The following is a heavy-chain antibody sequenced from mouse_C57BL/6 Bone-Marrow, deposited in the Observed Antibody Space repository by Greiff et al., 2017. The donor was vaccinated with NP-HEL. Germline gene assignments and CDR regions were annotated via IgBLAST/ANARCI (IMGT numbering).Heavy chain of an antibody. J-gene: IGHJ3*01. CDR1: GYTFTSYW. V-gene: IGHV1-64*01. CDR2: IHPNSGST. CDR3: ARDDYDSFAY. D-gene: IGHD2-4*01. Sequence: QQPRAALVPPFSSFNFSCKASGYTFTSYWMHWVKQRPGQGLEWIGMIHPNSGSTNYNEKFKSKATLTVDKSSSTAYMQLSSLTSEDSAVYYCARDDYDSFAYWGQGTLVTVSA.